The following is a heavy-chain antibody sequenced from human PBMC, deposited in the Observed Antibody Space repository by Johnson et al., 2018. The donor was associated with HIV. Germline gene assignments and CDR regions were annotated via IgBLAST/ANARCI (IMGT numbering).Heavy chain of an antibody. Sequence: VQLVESGGGLVQPGRSLRLSCAASGFTFDDYAMHWVRQAPGKGLEWVSGISWNSGSIGYADSVKGRFTISRDNSKNTLSLQMNSLRAEDTAVYYCARDFSLVGGWSPFDIWGQGTMVTVSS. CDR1: GFTFDDYA. J-gene: IGHJ3*02. V-gene: IGHV3-9*01. D-gene: IGHD6-19*01. CDR3: ARDFSLVGGWSPFDI. CDR2: ISWNSGSI.